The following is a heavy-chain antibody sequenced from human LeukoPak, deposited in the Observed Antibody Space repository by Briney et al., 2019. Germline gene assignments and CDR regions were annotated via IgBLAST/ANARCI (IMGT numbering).Heavy chain of an antibody. CDR3: AKHGFYAFNV. CDR2: IDFDGSAE. J-gene: IGHJ3*01. V-gene: IGHV3-7*01. CDR1: GFTFRAHW. D-gene: IGHD5-24*01. Sequence: GGSLRLSCAASGFTFRAHWVSWVRQAPGLGLEWVASIDFDGSAEYYLDSVTGRFTISRDNAKNSVYLQMNGLRTEDTALYFCAKHGFYAFNVWGQGTMVTVSS.